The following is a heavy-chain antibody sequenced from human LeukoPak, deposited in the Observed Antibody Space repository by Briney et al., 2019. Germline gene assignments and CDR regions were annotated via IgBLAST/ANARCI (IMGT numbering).Heavy chain of an antibody. CDR2: ISSSSSTI. D-gene: IGHD3/OR15-3a*01. J-gene: IGHJ6*03. CDR1: GFTFSSYS. Sequence: GGSLRLSCAASGFTFSSYSMNWVRQAPGKGLEWVSYISSSSSTIYYADSVKGRFTISRDNAKNSLYLQMNSLRAEDMAVYYCASGLSYYYYMDVWGKGTTVTVSS. V-gene: IGHV3-48*01. CDR3: ASGLSYYYYMDV.